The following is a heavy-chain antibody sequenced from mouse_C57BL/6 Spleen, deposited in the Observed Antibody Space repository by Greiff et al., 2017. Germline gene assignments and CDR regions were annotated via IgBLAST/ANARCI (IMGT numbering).Heavy chain of an antibody. V-gene: IGHV1-82*01. J-gene: IGHJ4*01. D-gene: IGHD3-1*01. Sequence: VKLQESGPELVKPGASVKISCKASGYAFSSSWMNWVKQRPGKGLEWIGRIYPGDGDTNYNGKFKGKATLTADKSSSTAYMQLSSLTSEDSAVHFCARSGGAMDYWGQGTSVTVSS. CDR2: IYPGDGDT. CDR3: ARSGGAMDY. CDR1: GYAFSSSW.